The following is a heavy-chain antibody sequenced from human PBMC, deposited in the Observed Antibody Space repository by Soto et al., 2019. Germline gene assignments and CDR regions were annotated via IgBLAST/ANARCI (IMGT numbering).Heavy chain of an antibody. V-gene: IGHV1-69*06. J-gene: IGHJ4*02. Sequence: SVKVSCKASGGTFSSYAISWVRQAPGQGLEWMGGIIPIFGTANYAQKFQGRVTITADKSTSTAYMELSSLRSEDTAVYYCARDRYDSSGYYYWGQGTLVTVSS. D-gene: IGHD3-22*01. CDR1: GGTFSSYA. CDR3: ARDRYDSSGYYY. CDR2: IIPIFGTA.